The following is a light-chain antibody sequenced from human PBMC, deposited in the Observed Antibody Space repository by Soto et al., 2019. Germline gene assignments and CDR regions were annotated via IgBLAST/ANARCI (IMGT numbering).Light chain of an antibody. CDR3: QQYNGFWT. CDR1: QSISDL. V-gene: IGKV1-5*03. J-gene: IGKJ1*01. CDR2: EAS. Sequence: DIQMTQSPSTLSASVGDRVTITCRASQSISDLLAWYQQKPGKAPKLLIYEASNLKSGVPSRFSGSGSGTEYPLTISSLQPDDSASYYCQQYNGFWTFGQGTKVEIK.